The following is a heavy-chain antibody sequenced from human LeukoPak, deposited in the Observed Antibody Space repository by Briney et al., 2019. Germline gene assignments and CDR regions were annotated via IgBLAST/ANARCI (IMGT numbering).Heavy chain of an antibody. CDR2: IYYSGST. CDR1: GISMSSHY. Sequence: KPSETLSLTCTVSGISMSSHYWSCIRQPPGKGLEWIGYIYYSGSTTYNPSLKSRVTISVDTSKNQFSLKLSSVTAADTAVYYCARSNGWYYYWGQGTLVTVSS. J-gene: IGHJ4*02. D-gene: IGHD6-19*01. CDR3: ARSNGWYYY. V-gene: IGHV4-59*11.